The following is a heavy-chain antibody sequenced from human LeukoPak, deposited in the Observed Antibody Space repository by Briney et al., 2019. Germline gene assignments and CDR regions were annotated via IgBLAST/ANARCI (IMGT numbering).Heavy chain of an antibody. Sequence: ASVKVSCKASGGTFSSYAISWVRQAPGQGLEWMGGIIPIFGTANYAQKFQGRVTITADESTSTAYMELSSLRSEDTAVYYCAAIHGDYTNWFDPWGQGTLVTVSS. J-gene: IGHJ5*02. V-gene: IGHV1-69*13. CDR2: IIPIFGTA. D-gene: IGHD4-17*01. CDR3: AAIHGDYTNWFDP. CDR1: GGTFSSYA.